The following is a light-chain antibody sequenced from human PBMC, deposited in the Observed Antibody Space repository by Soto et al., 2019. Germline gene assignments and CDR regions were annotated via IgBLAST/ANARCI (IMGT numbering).Light chain of an antibody. CDR2: DAS. V-gene: IGKV3-15*01. Sequence: EVLVTQSAAALSVSPGERVTFSCRASQSVSYYLAWYQQKPGQAPRLLIYDASTRATGIPVRFSGSGSGTEFTLTISSLQSEDFGVYYCQQNKDWPGTFGQGTKVAIK. CDR3: QQNKDWPGT. J-gene: IGKJ1*01. CDR1: QSVSYY.